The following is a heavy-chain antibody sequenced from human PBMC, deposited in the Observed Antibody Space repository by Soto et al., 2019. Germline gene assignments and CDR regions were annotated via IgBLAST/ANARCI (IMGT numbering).Heavy chain of an antibody. V-gene: IGHV4-30-4*01. J-gene: IGHJ4*02. CDR2: IYNSGST. CDR3: ARGSSISARPFDY. D-gene: IGHD6-6*01. CDR1: GGSTSSVDNY. Sequence: QVQLQESGPGLVKPSQTLSLTCTVSGGSTSSVDNYWSWIRQPPGKGLEWIGYIYNSGSTYYNPSLKSRVTISVDTSKNQFSLKLSSVTAADTAVYYCARGSSISARPFDYWGQGTLVTVSS.